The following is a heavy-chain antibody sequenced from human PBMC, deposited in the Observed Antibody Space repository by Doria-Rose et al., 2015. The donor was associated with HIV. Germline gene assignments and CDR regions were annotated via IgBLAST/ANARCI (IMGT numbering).Heavy chain of an antibody. CDR2: IYTSGST. V-gene: IGHV4-61*02. J-gene: IGHJ3*02. CDR3: AREEYEAFDI. Sequence: QVRLQESGPGLVKPSQTLSLTCTVSGGSISSGSYYWSWIRQPAGKGREWIGRIYTSGSTNYNPSLKGRVTISVATSQNQFSLKLSSVTAADTAVYYCAREEYEAFDIWGQGTMVTVSS. D-gene: IGHD3-3*01. CDR1: GGSISSGSYY.